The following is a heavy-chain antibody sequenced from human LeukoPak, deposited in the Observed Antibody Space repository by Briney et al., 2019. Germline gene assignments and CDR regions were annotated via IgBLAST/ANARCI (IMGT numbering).Heavy chain of an antibody. V-gene: IGHV1-46*01. D-gene: IGHD4-11*01. CDR2: INPSGGST. J-gene: IGHJ4*02. CDR1: GYTFTNYY. Sequence: ASVKVSCKASGYTFTNYYIHWVRQAPGQGLECMGIINPSGGSTSYAQKFQGRVTMTRDMSTSTVYMELSSLRSEDTAVYYCARVPHPTVDYFDYWGQGTLVTVSS. CDR3: ARVPHPTVDYFDY.